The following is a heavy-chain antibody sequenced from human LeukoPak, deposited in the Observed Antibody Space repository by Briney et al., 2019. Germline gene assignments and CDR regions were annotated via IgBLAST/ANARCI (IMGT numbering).Heavy chain of an antibody. V-gene: IGHV4-4*07. CDR3: ARGRFTGPRYCSGGSCYLNWFDP. CDR1: GVSISSYY. CDR2: TYISGST. Sequence: SETLSLTCTVSGVSISSYYWSWMRQPAGKGLEGIGRTYISGSTNYNPSLKSRVTMSVDTSKNQFSLKLSSVTAADPAVYYCARGRFTGPRYCSGGSCYLNWFDPWGQGTLVTVSS. J-gene: IGHJ5*02. D-gene: IGHD2-15*01.